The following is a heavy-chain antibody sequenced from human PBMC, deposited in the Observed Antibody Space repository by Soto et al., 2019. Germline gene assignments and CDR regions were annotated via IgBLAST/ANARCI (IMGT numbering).Heavy chain of an antibody. CDR2: ISSRGSTI. Sequence: EVQLVESGGGLVQPGGSLRLSCGASGFSFSDYNMNWVRQAPGKGLEWVSYISSRGSTIYYADSAKGRFTISRDNAKNSLYLQMNSLRAEDTGVYYCARDQGGGSCYSCSYFAMDVWGQGTTVTVSS. V-gene: IGHV3-48*01. D-gene: IGHD2-15*01. J-gene: IGHJ6*02. CDR1: GFSFSDYN. CDR3: ARDQGGGSCYSCSYFAMDV.